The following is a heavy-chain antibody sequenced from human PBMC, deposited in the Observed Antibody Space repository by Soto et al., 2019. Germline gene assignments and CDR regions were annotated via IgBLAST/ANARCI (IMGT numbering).Heavy chain of an antibody. D-gene: IGHD1-26*01. CDR3: AIDVGRHSGGIDY. CDR1: GGTFSSYS. Sequence: QVQLVQSGAEVKKPGSSVKVSCKASGGTFSSYSINWVRQAPGQGLEWMGEIIPIFGTANYAQQFQGRVTITADESTSTAYMELSSLRSEDPAVYYCAIDVGRHSGGIDYWGQGTLVTVSS. V-gene: IGHV1-69*01. CDR2: IIPIFGTA. J-gene: IGHJ4*02.